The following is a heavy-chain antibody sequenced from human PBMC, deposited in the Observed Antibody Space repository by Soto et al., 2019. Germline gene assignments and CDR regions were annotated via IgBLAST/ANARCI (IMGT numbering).Heavy chain of an antibody. CDR2: INPNSGGT. CDR3: ARDGGVASVYGMDV. Sequence: QVHLVQSGAEVKRPGASVKVSCKASGYTLTDYYIHWVRQAPGQGLEWLGWINPNSGGTNYAQKFRGRVTLSRDTSISTSYLELGRLTTDDTAVYYCARDGGVASVYGMDVGGQGTTVTVSS. D-gene: IGHD5-12*01. CDR1: GYTLTDYY. V-gene: IGHV1-2*02. J-gene: IGHJ6*02.